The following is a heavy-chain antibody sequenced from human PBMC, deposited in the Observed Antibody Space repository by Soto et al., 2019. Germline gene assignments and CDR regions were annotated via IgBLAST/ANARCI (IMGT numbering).Heavy chain of an antibody. V-gene: IGHV4-39*01. Sequence: QLQLQESGPGLVKPSETLSLTCSVSGGSISSSSYYWGWVRQSPGKGLDWVGTLSSSGTTYYNPSLKGRVTIYVDTSKNEFSLKLISVTGADTAVYYCARYGYYGNFDYWGQGTLVTVSS. J-gene: IGHJ4*02. D-gene: IGHD4-17*01. CDR3: ARYGYYGNFDY. CDR2: LSSSGTT. CDR1: GGSISSSSYY.